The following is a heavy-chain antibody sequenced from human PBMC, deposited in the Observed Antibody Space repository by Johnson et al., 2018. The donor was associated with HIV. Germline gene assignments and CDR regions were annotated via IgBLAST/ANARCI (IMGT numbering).Heavy chain of an antibody. CDR2: ISYDGSNK. D-gene: IGHD2-2*01. CDR3: ARPHIEVLPAAVLDI. J-gene: IGHJ3*02. CDR1: GFTFSSYA. V-gene: IGHV3-30*04. Sequence: QLVESGGGVVQPGRSLRLSCAASGFTFSSYAMHWVRQAPGKGLEWVAVISYDGSNKYYADSVKGRFTISRDNSKNTLYLQMNSLRADDAAVYYCARPHIEVLPAAVLDIWGQGTMVTVSS.